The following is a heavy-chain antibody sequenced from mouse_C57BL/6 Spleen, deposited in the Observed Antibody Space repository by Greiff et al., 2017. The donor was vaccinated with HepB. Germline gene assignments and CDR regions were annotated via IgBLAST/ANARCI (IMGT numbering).Heavy chain of an antibody. CDR3: AITEGLLRSYWYFDV. Sequence: EVQLQQSGPELVKPGASVKMSCKASGYTFTDYNMHWVKQSHGKSLEWIGYINPNNGGTSYNQKFKGKATLTVNKSSSTAYMELRSLTSEDSAVYYCAITEGLLRSYWYFDVWGTGTTVTVSS. CDR1: GYTFTDYN. J-gene: IGHJ1*03. D-gene: IGHD1-1*01. V-gene: IGHV1-22*01. CDR2: INPNNGGT.